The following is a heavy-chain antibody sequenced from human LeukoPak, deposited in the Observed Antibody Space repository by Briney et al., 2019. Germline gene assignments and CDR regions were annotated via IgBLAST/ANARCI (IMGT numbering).Heavy chain of an antibody. Sequence: GRSLRLSCAASGFTSSSYGMHWVRQAPGKGLEWVAVISFDGSNKYYADSVKGRFTVSRDNSKNTLYLQMNSLRAEDTAVYYCAKASRYLGSGSYYRDAFDIWGQGTMVTVSS. V-gene: IGHV3-30*18. CDR1: GFTSSSYG. J-gene: IGHJ3*02. CDR3: AKASRYLGSGSYYRDAFDI. CDR2: ISFDGSNK. D-gene: IGHD3-10*02.